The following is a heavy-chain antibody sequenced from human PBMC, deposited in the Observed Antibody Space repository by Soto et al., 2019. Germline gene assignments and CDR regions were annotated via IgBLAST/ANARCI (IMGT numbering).Heavy chain of an antibody. D-gene: IGHD2-21*02. CDR1: CESISSSSYY. V-gene: IGHV4-39*01. CDR2: IYYGVRT. J-gene: IGHJ4*02. Sequence: PSATLSLTGIVSCESISSSSYYWGWIRQPPGKGLEWIGSIYYGVRTYYNPSFKSRVTISIDTSKNQFSLKLSSVTATDTAVYYCARQRTTVVTQAYFDHWGQGALVTVSS. CDR3: ARQRTTVVTQAYFDH.